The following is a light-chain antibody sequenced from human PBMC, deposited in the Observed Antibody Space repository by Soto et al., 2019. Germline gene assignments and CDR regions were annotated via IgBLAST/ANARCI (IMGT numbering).Light chain of an antibody. V-gene: IGLV1-40*01. Sequence: QSVLTQPASVSGSPGQSITISCTGTSSDVGGYTYVSWYQQLPGAAPKLLIFDNTNRPSGVPDRFSGSKSGASASLAITGLQAEDEADYYCQSYNTSLSGYVFGTGTKVTVL. J-gene: IGLJ1*01. CDR1: SSDVGGYTY. CDR3: QSYNTSLSGYV. CDR2: DNT.